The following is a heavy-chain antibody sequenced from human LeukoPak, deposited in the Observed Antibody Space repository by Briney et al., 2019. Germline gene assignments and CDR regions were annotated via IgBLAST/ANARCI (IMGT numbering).Heavy chain of an antibody. CDR2: ISGSGGST. D-gene: IGHD3-16*01. CDR1: GFTFSSYG. CDR3: AKPGGVNYYYYYYMDV. J-gene: IGHJ6*03. Sequence: GGSLRLSCAASGFTFSSYGMSWVRQAPGKGLEWVSAISGSGGSTYYADSVKGRFTISRDNSKNTLYLQMNSLRAEDTAVYYCAKPGGVNYYYYYYMDVWGKGTTVTVSS. V-gene: IGHV3-23*01.